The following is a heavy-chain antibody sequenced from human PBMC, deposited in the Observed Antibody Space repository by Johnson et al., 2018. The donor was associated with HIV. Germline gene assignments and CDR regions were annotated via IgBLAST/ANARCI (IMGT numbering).Heavy chain of an antibody. CDR1: GFTFSSYA. CDR3: ARDAPRYSFDI. Sequence: QVQLVESGGGVVQPEKSLRLSCAASGFTFSSYALHWVRQAPGKGLEWVAVISYDANNKYYADAVKGRFTISRDNSKNTLYLQMNSLRADDTAVYYCARDAPRYSFDIWGQGTMVTVSS. CDR2: ISYDANNK. V-gene: IGHV3-30*04. D-gene: IGHD2-21*01. J-gene: IGHJ3*02.